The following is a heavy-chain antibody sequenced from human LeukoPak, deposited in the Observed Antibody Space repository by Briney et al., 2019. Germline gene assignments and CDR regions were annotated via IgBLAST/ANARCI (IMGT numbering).Heavy chain of an antibody. J-gene: IGHJ4*02. CDR1: GGSFSGYY. CDR2: INHSGST. CDR3: ARVTTWYYYNPHYFDY. D-gene: IGHD6-13*01. V-gene: IGHV4-34*01. Sequence: SETLSLTCAVYGGSFSGYYWSWIRQPPGKGLEWIGEINHSGSTNYNPSLKSRVTISVDTSKNQFSLKLTSVTAADTAVYYCARVTTWYYYNPHYFDYWGQGTLVTVSS.